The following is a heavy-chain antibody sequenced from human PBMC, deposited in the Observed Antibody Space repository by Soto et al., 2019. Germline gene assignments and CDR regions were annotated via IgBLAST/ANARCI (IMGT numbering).Heavy chain of an antibody. CDR3: ANYLTAVGATSTFVY. J-gene: IGHJ4*02. CDR2: ISGSGDST. V-gene: IGHV3-23*01. Sequence: GGSLRLSCAASGFTFSIYAMSWVRQAPGKGLEWVSAISGSGDSTYYADSVKGRFTISRDNSKNTLYLQMNSLRTEDTAVYYCANYLTAVGATSTFVYCGQGTLVTVSS. CDR1: GFTFSIYA. D-gene: IGHD1-26*01.